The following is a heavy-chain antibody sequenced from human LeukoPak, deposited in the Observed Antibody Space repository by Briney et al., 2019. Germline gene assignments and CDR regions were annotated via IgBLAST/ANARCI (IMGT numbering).Heavy chain of an antibody. Sequence: SETLSLTCTVSGGSLSTYYWSWIRQSPGKGLEWIGCIFHTGSANYNPSLSSRGTISVDTSKNQFSLELSSVTAEDTAVYYCARGSITVVPAFDIWGQGTMFTVSS. J-gene: IGHJ3*02. CDR3: ARGSITVVPAFDI. CDR1: GGSLSTYY. CDR2: IFHTGSA. D-gene: IGHD3-10*01. V-gene: IGHV4-59*12.